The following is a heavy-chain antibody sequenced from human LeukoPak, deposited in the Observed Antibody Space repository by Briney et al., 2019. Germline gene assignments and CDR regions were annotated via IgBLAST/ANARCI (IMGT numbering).Heavy chain of an antibody. V-gene: IGHV3-30*18. CDR1: GFTFSSYG. D-gene: IGHD6-19*01. Sequence: PGRSLRLSCAASGFTFSSYGMHWVRQAPGKGLEWVAVISYDGSNKYYADSVKGRFTISRDNSKNTLYLQMNSLRAEDTAVYYCAKDQAVAGSEDYYYGMDVWGQGTTVTVSS. J-gene: IGHJ6*02. CDR3: AKDQAVAGSEDYYYGMDV. CDR2: ISYDGSNK.